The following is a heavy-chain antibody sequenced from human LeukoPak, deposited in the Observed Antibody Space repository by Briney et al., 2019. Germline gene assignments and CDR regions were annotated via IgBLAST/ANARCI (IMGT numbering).Heavy chain of an antibody. V-gene: IGHV3-15*01. CDR3: NTARCSGGSCSVFDH. D-gene: IGHD2-15*01. Sequence: GGSLRLSCAASGFAFNNAWMSWVRQTPGKGLEWVGRIKSKTDGGSTDYTVPVKGRFTLSRDDSKNTLNLQMNSLQIEDTAMYFCNTARCSGGSCSVFDHWGQGTLVTVSS. CDR2: IKSKTDGGST. CDR1: GFAFNNAW. J-gene: IGHJ4*02.